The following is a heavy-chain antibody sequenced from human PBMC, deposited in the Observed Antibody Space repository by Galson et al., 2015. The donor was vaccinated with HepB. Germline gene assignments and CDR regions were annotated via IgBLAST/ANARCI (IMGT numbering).Heavy chain of an antibody. J-gene: IGHJ2*01. V-gene: IGHV3-23*01. CDR3: AKSSSGWSTVLRRYFDL. Sequence: SLRLSCAASGFTFSSYAMSWVRQAPGKGLEWVSVIWSNGGSTYYADSVKGRFTISRDNSKNTLYLQMNSLRVEDTAVYYCAKSSSGWSTVLRRYFDLWGRGTLVTVSS. CDR1: GFTFSSYA. D-gene: IGHD6-19*01. CDR2: IWSNGGST.